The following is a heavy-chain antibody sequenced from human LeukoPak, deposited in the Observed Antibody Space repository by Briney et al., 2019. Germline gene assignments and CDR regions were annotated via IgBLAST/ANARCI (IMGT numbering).Heavy chain of an antibody. CDR2: ISGSGGST. D-gene: IGHD6-13*01. J-gene: IGHJ4*02. CDR3: AKGYSSSWYERLFDY. CDR1: GFTFSSYA. V-gene: IGHV3-23*01. Sequence: GGSLRLSCAASGFTFSSYAIGWVRQAPGKWLEWVSAISGSGGSTYYADSVKGRFTISRDNSKNTLYLQMNSLRAEDTAVYYCAKGYSSSWYERLFDYWGQGTLVTVSS.